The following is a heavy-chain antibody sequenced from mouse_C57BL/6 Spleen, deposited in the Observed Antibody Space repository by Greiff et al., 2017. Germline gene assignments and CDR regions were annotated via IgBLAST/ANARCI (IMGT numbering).Heavy chain of an antibody. CDR3: TGYYSNHVWFAY. CDR2: IRLKSDNYAT. J-gene: IGHJ3*01. CDR1: GFTFSNYW. D-gene: IGHD2-5*01. V-gene: IGHV6-3*01. Sequence: EVKLEESGGGLVQPGGSMKLSCVASGFTFSNYWINWVRQSPEKGLEWVAQIRLKSDNYATHYAESVKGRFTISRDDSKSSVYLQMNNLRAEDTGIYYCTGYYSNHVWFAYWGQGTLVTVSA.